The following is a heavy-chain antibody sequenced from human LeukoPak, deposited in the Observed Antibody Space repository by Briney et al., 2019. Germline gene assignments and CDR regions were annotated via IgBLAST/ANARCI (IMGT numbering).Heavy chain of an antibody. CDR1: GGSITSSNW. D-gene: IGHD3-10*01. Sequence: SETLSLTCAVSGGSITSSNWWSWVRQPPGKGLEWIGEIYPSGDTNYNPSLKSRVTISLDKSKNQFSLKVSSVTAADTAVYYCARDMGQDAFDIWGQGTMVTVSS. CDR3: ARDMGQDAFDI. V-gene: IGHV4-4*02. J-gene: IGHJ3*02. CDR2: IYPSGDT.